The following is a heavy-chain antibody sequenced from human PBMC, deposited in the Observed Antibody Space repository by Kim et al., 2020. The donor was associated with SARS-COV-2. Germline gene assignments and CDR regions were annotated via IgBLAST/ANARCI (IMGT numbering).Heavy chain of an antibody. CDR3: ARGYCSSTSCYRYSGWFDP. V-gene: IGHV1-8*01. Sequence: ASVKVSCKASGYTFTSYDINWVRQATGQGLERMGWMNPNSGNTGYAQKFQGRVTMTRNTSISTAYMELSSLRSEDTAVYYCARGYCSSTSCYRYSGWFDPWGQGTLVTVSS. J-gene: IGHJ5*02. CDR1: GYTFTSYD. CDR2: MNPNSGNT. D-gene: IGHD2-2*01.